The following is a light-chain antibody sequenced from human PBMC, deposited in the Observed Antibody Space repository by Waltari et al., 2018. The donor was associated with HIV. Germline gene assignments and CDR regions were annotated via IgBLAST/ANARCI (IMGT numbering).Light chain of an antibody. Sequence: SYELTQPPSVSVSPGQTARITCSGDALPRQYAYWYQQKPGQAPLLLIYKDTERPSRIPERFSGSSSGTIVTLTISGVQAEDEADYYCQSPDNTTSYWVFSGGTKLTV. J-gene: IGLJ3*02. CDR2: KDT. V-gene: IGLV3-25*03. CDR1: ALPRQY. CDR3: QSPDNTTSYWV.